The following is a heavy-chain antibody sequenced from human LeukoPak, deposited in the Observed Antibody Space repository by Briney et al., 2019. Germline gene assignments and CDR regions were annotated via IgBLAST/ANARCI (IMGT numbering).Heavy chain of an antibody. CDR1: GFTFSSYS. Sequence: GGSLRLSCAASGFTFSSYSMNWVRQAPGRGLEWVSSISSSSSYIYHADSVKGRFTISRDNAKNSLYLQMNSLRAEDTAVYYCARVPYSSSWYEGYFDYWGQGTLVTVSS. J-gene: IGHJ4*02. CDR3: ARVPYSSSWYEGYFDY. V-gene: IGHV3-21*01. CDR2: ISSSSSYI. D-gene: IGHD6-13*01.